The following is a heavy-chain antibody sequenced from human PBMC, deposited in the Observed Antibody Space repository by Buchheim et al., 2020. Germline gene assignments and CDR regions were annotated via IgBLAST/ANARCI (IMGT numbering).Heavy chain of an antibody. Sequence: QVQLVQSGAEVKKPGASLRISCETSGFTFTSYALHWVRQAPGQRLEWMGWIVAVNGNTKYSQKFQGRVTFTRDTSASTVYIDLSSLIPADTGVSYCARERSGIYDNWCQGT. V-gene: IGHV1-3*01. CDR3: ARERSGIYDN. CDR2: IVAVNGNT. J-gene: IGHJ4*02. CDR1: GFTFTSYA. D-gene: IGHD3-3*01.